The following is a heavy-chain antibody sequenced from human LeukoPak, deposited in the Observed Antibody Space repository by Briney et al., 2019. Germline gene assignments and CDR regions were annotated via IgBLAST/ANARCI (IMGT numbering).Heavy chain of an antibody. Sequence: GGSLRLSCAASGFTFSSYSMNWVRQAPGKGLEWVSYISSSSSYIYYADSVKGRFTISRDNAKNSLYLQMNSLRAEDTAVYYCARESRYYYGSGSYRYFDYWGQGTLVTVSS. J-gene: IGHJ4*02. D-gene: IGHD3-10*01. CDR3: ARESRYYYGSGSYRYFDY. CDR1: GFTFSSYS. CDR2: ISSSSSYI. V-gene: IGHV3-21*05.